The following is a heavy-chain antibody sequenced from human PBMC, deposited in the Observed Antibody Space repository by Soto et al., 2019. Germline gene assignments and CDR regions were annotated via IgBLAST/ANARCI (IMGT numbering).Heavy chain of an antibody. V-gene: IGHV5-51*01. CDR3: ARHGTGSYYYYYYGMDV. Sequence: GESLKISCKGSGYSFTSYWIGWVRQMPGKALEWMGIIYSVDSYTRYSPSFQGQVTISADKSISTAYLQWSSLKASDTAMYYCARHGTGSYYYYYYGMDVWGQGTTVPSP. D-gene: IGHD1-26*01. CDR1: GYSFTSYW. J-gene: IGHJ6*02. CDR2: IYSVDSYT.